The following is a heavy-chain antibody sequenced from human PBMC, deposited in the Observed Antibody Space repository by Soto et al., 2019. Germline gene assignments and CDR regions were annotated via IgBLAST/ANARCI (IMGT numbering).Heavy chain of an antibody. J-gene: IGHJ4*02. V-gene: IGHV3-11*06. Sequence: GGSLRLSCAASGFTFSDYYMSWIRQAPGKGLEWVSYISSSSSYTNYADSVKGRFTISRDNAKNSLYLQMNSLRAEDXAVYYCARAPQVLRYFDWLFRFXYWGQGTLVTVSS. CDR2: ISSSSSYT. D-gene: IGHD3-9*01. CDR3: ARAPQVLRYFDWLFRFXY. CDR1: GFTFSDYY.